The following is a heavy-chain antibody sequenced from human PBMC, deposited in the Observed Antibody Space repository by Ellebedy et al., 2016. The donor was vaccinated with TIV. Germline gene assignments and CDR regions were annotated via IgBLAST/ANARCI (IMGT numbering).Heavy chain of an antibody. CDR1: GLTFSTYA. CDR2: IGGAGGGT. V-gene: IGHV3-23*01. CDR3: ASHLSSGYYVY. D-gene: IGHD3-22*01. J-gene: IGHJ4*02. Sequence: PGGSLRLSCVASGLTFSTYAMSWVRQAPGKGLEWVPAIGGAGGGTSHADFVKGRFTISRDNSKNTLYLEMNSLRAEDTAVYYCASHLSSGYYVYWGQGTLVTVSS.